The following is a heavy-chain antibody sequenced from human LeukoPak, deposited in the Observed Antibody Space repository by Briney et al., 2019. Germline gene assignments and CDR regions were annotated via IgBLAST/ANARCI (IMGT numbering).Heavy chain of an antibody. V-gene: IGHV1-2*02. J-gene: IGHJ2*01. CDR2: INPNSGGT. Sequence: EASVKVSCKTSGYTFTGQYLHWVRQAPGQGLEWMGWINPNSGGTKSAQKFQGRVIMTRDTSISTAYMELSRLRSDDTAVYYCARDQEWLGTSWYFDLWGRGTLVTVSS. CDR3: ARDQEWLGTSWYFDL. D-gene: IGHD5-12*01. CDR1: GYTFTGQY.